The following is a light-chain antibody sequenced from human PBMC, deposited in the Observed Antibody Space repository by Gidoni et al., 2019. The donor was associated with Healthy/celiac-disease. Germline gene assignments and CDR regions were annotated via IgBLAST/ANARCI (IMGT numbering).Light chain of an antibody. CDR3: QAWDSSTVV. CDR2: QDS. J-gene: IGLJ2*01. V-gene: IGLV3-1*01. CDR1: KLGAKY. Sequence: SYELTQPPSVSVSPGQTASITCSGDKLGAKYACWHQQKPGQSPVLVIYQDSKRPSGIPARFSGSNSGNTATLTISGTQAMDEADYYCQAWDSSTVVFGGGTKLTVL.